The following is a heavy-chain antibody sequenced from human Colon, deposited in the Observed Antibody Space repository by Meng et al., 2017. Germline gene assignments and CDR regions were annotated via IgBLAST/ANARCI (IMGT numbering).Heavy chain of an antibody. J-gene: IGHJ4*02. CDR3: ARSPYSGSALPFFDY. Sequence: HVPLQDSAPGLVKPSHTLSLTCNVSGGSINSGSYYWIWIRQPAGKGLEWIGHMYNTESTNYNPSLKSRVTISVDTSKNQFSLKLNSVTAADTAVYYCARSPYSGSALPFFDYWGQGSLVTVSS. V-gene: IGHV4-61*02. D-gene: IGHD1-26*01. CDR2: MYNTEST. CDR1: GGSINSGSYY.